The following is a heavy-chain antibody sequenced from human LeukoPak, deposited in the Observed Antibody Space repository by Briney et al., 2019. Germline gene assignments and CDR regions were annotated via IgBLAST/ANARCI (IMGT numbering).Heavy chain of an antibody. CDR2: IWYDGSSK. D-gene: IGHD5-24*01. V-gene: IGHV3-33*08. CDR1: GFTVSSNY. Sequence: GGSLRLSCAASGFTVSSNYMSWVRQAPGKGLEWVAVIWYDGSSKYYADSVKGRFTISRDNSKNTLYLQMNSLRAEDTAVYYCARDPAWPGSNWFDPWGQGTLVTVSS. CDR3: ARDPAWPGSNWFDP. J-gene: IGHJ5*02.